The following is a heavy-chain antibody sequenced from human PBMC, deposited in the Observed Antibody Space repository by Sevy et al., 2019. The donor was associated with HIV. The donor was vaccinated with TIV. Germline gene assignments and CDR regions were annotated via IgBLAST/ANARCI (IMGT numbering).Heavy chain of an antibody. Sequence: ASVTVSCKASGFNFASYDIYWVRQATGQGLEWMGWMNTNTGNTGFAQKFQGRVTMTRNTSITTDYLELSNLRAEDTAVYYCARVSGWHLRYGMDVWGQGTTVTVSS. V-gene: IGHV1-8*02. J-gene: IGHJ6*02. CDR2: MNTNTGNT. CDR1: GFNFASYD. D-gene: IGHD6-19*01. CDR3: ARVSGWHLRYGMDV.